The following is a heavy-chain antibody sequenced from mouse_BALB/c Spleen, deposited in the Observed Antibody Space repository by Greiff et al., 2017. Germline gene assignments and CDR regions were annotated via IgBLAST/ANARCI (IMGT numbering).Heavy chain of an antibody. D-gene: IGHD2-3*01. CDR2: ISTYYGDA. Sequence: QVQLKQSGAELVRPGVSVKISCKGSGYTFTDYAMHWVKQSHAKSLEWIGVISTYYGDASYNQKFKGKATMTVDKSSSTAYMELARLTSEDSAIYYCARSGYYYFDYWGQGTTLTVSS. J-gene: IGHJ2*01. CDR3: ARSGYYYFDY. CDR1: GYTFTDYA. V-gene: IGHV1S137*01.